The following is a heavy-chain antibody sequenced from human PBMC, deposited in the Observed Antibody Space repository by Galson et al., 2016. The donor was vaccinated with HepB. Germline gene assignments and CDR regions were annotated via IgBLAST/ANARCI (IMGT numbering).Heavy chain of an antibody. CDR3: AKLDCGRDCPRDD. Sequence: SLRLSCAASGFTFSRYGMHWVRQAPGKGLEWVAVISYDGGDKHHADSVKGRFTVSRDNSKNTLFLQMNSLRVEDTAVYYCAKLDCGRDCPRDDWGQGTLVTVSS. J-gene: IGHJ4*02. D-gene: IGHD2-21*02. CDR1: GFTFSRYG. CDR2: ISYDGGDK. V-gene: IGHV3-30*19.